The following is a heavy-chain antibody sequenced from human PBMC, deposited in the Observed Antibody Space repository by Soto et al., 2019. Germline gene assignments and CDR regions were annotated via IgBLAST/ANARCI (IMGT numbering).Heavy chain of an antibody. V-gene: IGHV4-59*01. CDR2: IYYSGST. J-gene: IGHJ5*02. Sequence: TLSLTCTVSGGSISSYYWSWIRQPPGKGLEWIGYIYYSGSTNYNPSLKSRVTISVDTSKNQFSLKLSSVTAADTAVYYCARIKGMVRGVIQQNWFAPWRQGTLVTVSS. CDR3: ARIKGMVRGVIQQNWFAP. D-gene: IGHD3-10*01. CDR1: GGSISSYY.